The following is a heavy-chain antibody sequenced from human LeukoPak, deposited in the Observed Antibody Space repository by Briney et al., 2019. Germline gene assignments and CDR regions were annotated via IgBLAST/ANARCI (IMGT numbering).Heavy chain of an antibody. CDR3: ARDRTFYGGYNWFDP. J-gene: IGHJ5*02. CDR2: IYTSGST. D-gene: IGHD4-23*01. CDR1: GGSISSYY. Sequence: SETLSLTCTVSGGSISSYYWSWIRQPAGKGLEWIGRIYTSGSTNYNPSLKSRVTMSVDTSKNQFSLKLSSVTAADTAVYYCARDRTFYGGYNWFDPWGQGTLVTVSS. V-gene: IGHV4-4*07.